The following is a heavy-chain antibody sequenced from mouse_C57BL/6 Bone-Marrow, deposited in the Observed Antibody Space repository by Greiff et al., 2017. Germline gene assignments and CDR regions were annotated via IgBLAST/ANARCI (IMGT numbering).Heavy chain of an antibody. CDR2: ISSGGSYT. Sequence: DVHLVESGGDLVKPGGSLKLSCAASGFTFSSYGMSWVRQTPDKRLEWVATISSGGSYTYYPDSVKGRFTISRDNAKNTLYLQMSSLKSEDTAMYYCARRHYWYFDVWGTGTTVTVSS. CDR3: ARRHYWYFDV. V-gene: IGHV5-6*02. J-gene: IGHJ1*03. CDR1: GFTFSSYG.